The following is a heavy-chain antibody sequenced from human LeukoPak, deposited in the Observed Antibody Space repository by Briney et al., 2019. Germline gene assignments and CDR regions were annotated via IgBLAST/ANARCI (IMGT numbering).Heavy chain of an antibody. J-gene: IGHJ4*02. Sequence: SETLSLTCTVSGGSISSYYWSWIRQPPGKGLEWIGYIYYSGSTNYNPSLKSRVTISVDTSKNQFSLKLSSVTAADTAVYYCARETTVVTKGGFDYWGQGTLVTVSS. CDR1: GGSISSYY. CDR2: IYYSGST. CDR3: ARETTVVTKGGFDY. D-gene: IGHD4-23*01. V-gene: IGHV4-59*01.